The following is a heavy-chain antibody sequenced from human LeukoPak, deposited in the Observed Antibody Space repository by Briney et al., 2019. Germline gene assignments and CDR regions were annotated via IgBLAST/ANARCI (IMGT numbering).Heavy chain of an antibody. CDR2: ISSGGSTI. J-gene: IGHJ6*02. D-gene: IGHD1-1*01. Sequence: KTGGSLRLSCAGSGWTFSDYFMSWIRQAPEKGLEYVAYISSGGSTIYYADSVKGRFTISRHNAKNSLYLQLNSLRAEDTAVYYCARVPREPDSGNTTPMDVWGQGTTVTVSS. CDR1: GWTFSDYF. V-gene: IGHV3-11*01. CDR3: ARVPREPDSGNTTPMDV.